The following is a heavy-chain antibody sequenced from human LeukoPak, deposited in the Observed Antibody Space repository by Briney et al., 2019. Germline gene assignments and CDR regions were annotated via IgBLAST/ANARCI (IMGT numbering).Heavy chain of an antibody. CDR3: ARDRGRSTVFEDWFDP. CDR1: GGSFSGYY. Sequence: SETLSLTCAVYGGSFSGYYWSWIRQPPGKGLEWIGYIYYSGSTNYNPSLKSRVTISVDTSKNQFSLKLSSVTAADTAVYYCARDRGRSTVFEDWFDPWGQGTLVTVSS. D-gene: IGHD4-17*01. CDR2: IYYSGST. J-gene: IGHJ5*02. V-gene: IGHV4-59*01.